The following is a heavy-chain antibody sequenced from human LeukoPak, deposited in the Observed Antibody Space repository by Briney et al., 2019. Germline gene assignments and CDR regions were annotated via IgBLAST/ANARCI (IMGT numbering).Heavy chain of an antibody. J-gene: IGHJ4*02. V-gene: IGHV3-23*01. CDR1: GFIFSHYG. CDR3: AKDGNWARFED. Sequence: GALRLSCAASGFIFSHYGMNWVRQAPGKGLEWVSGITSRSTTYYADSVKGRFTISRDNSKNMVWLQINSPTAEDTATYYCAKDGNWARFEDWGQGTLVTVSS. D-gene: IGHD7-27*01. CDR2: ITSRSTT.